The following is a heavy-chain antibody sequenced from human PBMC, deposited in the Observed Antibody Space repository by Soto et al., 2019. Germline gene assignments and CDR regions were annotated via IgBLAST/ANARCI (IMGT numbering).Heavy chain of an antibody. CDR1: GYTFTSYY. Sequence: ASVKVSCKASGYTFTSYYMHWVRQAPGQGLEWMGIINPSGGSTSYAQKFQGRVTMTRDTSTSTVYMELSSLRSEDTAVYYCARGGDIVVVPAALPSYYGMDVWGQGTTVTASS. J-gene: IGHJ6*02. V-gene: IGHV1-46*01. CDR2: INPSGGST. D-gene: IGHD2-2*01. CDR3: ARGGDIVVVPAALPSYYGMDV.